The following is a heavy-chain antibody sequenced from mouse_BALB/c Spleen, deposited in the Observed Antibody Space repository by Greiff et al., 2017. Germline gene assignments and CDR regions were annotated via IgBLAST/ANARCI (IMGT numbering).Heavy chain of an antibody. CDR1: GFTFSNYW. Sequence: DVMLVESGGGLVQPGGSMKLSCVASGFTFSNYWMNWVRQSPEKGLEWVAEIRLKSNNYATHYAESVKGRFTISRDDSKSSVYLQMNNLRAEDTGIYYCTDGYYPLAYWGQGTLVTVSA. CDR3: TDGYYPLAY. CDR2: IRLKSNNYAT. J-gene: IGHJ3*01. V-gene: IGHV6-6*02. D-gene: IGHD2-3*01.